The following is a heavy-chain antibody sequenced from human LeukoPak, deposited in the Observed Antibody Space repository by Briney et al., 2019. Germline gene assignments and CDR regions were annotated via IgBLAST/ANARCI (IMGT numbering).Heavy chain of an antibody. D-gene: IGHD6-13*01. CDR3: ARTYLGYSSSWSHFDY. CDR2: MNPNSGNT. Sequence: ASVKVSCKASGYTFTSYDINWVRQATGQGLEWMGWMNPNSGNTGYAQKFQGRVTMTRNTSISTVYMELSSLRSEDTAVYYCARTYLGYSSSWSHFDYWGQGTLVTVSS. CDR1: GYTFTSYD. J-gene: IGHJ4*02. V-gene: IGHV1-8*01.